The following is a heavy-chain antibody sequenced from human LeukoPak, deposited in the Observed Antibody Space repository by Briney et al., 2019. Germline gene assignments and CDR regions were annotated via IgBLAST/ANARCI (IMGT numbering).Heavy chain of an antibody. J-gene: IGHJ4*02. Sequence: SETLSLTCTVSGDSISSSSYYWGWIRQPPGKGLEWIGSIYYSGSTYYNPSLKSRVTISVDTSKNQFSLKLSSVTAADTAVYYCARSRLVGATYYFDYWGQGTLVTVSS. V-gene: IGHV4-39*07. CDR2: IYYSGST. CDR3: ARSRLVGATYYFDY. D-gene: IGHD1-26*01. CDR1: GDSISSSSYY.